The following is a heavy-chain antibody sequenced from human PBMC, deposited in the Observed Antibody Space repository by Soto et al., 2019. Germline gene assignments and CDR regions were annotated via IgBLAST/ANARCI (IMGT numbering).Heavy chain of an antibody. D-gene: IGHD3-16*01. Sequence: ASVKVSCDASGYSFTNNDVTWVRQATGQGLEWMGWMNPGSGDTGYAQKFQGRVTMTRDISIATAYMELSSLRSDDTAIYYCARMATFGSLNWFDPWGQGTLVTVSS. V-gene: IGHV1-8*01. J-gene: IGHJ5*02. CDR1: GYSFTNND. CDR2: MNPGSGDT. CDR3: ARMATFGSLNWFDP.